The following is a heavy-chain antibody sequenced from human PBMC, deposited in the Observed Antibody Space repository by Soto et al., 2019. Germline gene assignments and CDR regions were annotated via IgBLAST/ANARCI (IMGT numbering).Heavy chain of an antibody. CDR3: ARRLRNVKQLAPGAFDI. CDR2: IYPGDSDT. V-gene: IGHV5-51*01. D-gene: IGHD6-6*01. Sequence: PGESLKISCKGSGYSFTSYWIGWVRQMPGKGLEWMGIIYPGDSDTRYSPSFQGQVTISADKSISTAYLQWSSLKASDTAMYYCARRLRNVKQLAPGAFDIWGQGTMVTVSS. J-gene: IGHJ3*02. CDR1: GYSFTSYW.